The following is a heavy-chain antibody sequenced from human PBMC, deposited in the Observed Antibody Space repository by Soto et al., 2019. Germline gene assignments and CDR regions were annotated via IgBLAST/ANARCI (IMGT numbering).Heavy chain of an antibody. CDR3: ARDEGLGVNYYYYGMDV. Sequence: QVQLVESGGGVDQPGRSLRLSCAASGFTFSSYGMHWVRQAPGKGLEWVAVIWYDGSNKYYADSVKGRFTISRDNSKNMLYLQMNSLRAEDTAVYYCARDEGLGVNYYYYGMDVWGQGTTVTVSS. CDR2: IWYDGSNK. CDR1: GFTFSSYG. J-gene: IGHJ6*02. V-gene: IGHV3-33*01. D-gene: IGHD3-10*01.